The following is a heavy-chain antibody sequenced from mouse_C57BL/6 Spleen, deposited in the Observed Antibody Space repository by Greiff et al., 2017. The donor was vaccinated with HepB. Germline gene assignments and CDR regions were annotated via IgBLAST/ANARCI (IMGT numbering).Heavy chain of an antibody. CDR2: INPNNGGT. V-gene: IGHV1-18*01. CDR1: GYTFTDYN. CDR3: ARSSYYYGLYYFDY. Sequence: EVQLQQSGPELVKPGASVKIPCKASGYTFTDYNMDWVKQSHGKSLEWIGDINPNNGGTIYNQKFKGKATLTVDKSSSTAYMELRSLTSEDTAVYYCARSSYYYGLYYFDYWGQGTTLTVSS. J-gene: IGHJ2*01. D-gene: IGHD1-1*01.